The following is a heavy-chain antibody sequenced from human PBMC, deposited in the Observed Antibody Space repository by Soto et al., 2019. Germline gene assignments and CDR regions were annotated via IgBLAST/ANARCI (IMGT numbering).Heavy chain of an antibody. V-gene: IGHV4-34*01. CDR2: INHSGST. CDR1: GGSFSGYY. Sequence: QVQLQQWGAGLLKPSETLFLTCAVYGGSFSGYYWSWIRQPPGKGLEWVGEINHSGSTNYNPSLKGRVTISVDTSKNQFSLRLSSVTAADTAVYYCARANDIFGQTFIDYWGQRTRVTVSS. CDR3: ARANDIFGQTFIDY. D-gene: IGHD3-9*01. J-gene: IGHJ4*02.